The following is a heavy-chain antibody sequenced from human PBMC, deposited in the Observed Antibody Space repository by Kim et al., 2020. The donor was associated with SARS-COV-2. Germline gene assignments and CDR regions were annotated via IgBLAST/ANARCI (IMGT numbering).Heavy chain of an antibody. J-gene: IGHJ1*01. D-gene: IGHD4-17*01. V-gene: IGHV3-48*02. Sequence: NTIYYADSMRGRFTISRDNDKNHLYLQIDSRRHEDTAVYYCARESFGDYAVWGQGTLVTVSS. CDR3: ARESFGDYAV. CDR2: NTI.